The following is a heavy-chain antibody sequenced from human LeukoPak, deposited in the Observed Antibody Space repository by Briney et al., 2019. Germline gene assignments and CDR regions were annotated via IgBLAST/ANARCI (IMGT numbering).Heavy chain of an antibody. V-gene: IGHV3-21*01. J-gene: IGHJ4*02. D-gene: IGHD4/OR15-4a*01. CDR3: ARDVAWGAY. CDR2: ITSSSSSI. CDR1: GFTFSIYT. Sequence: GGSLRLSCVASGFTFSIYTMSWVRQAPGKGLEWVSSITSSSSSIYSADSVKGRLTISRDNAKNSLYLEMNSLRDEDTAVYYCARDVAWGAYWGQGTLVTVSS.